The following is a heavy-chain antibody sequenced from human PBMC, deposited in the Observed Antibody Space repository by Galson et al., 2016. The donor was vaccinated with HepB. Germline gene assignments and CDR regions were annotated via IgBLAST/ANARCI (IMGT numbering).Heavy chain of an antibody. Sequence: SVKVSCKASGYTFTSYGISWVRQAPGQGREWRGWNSAYTGNTKYSQKLQGRGTMTTDASTSTAYMELRSLRSDDTAVYYCAREASSGWYGADYWGQGTLVTVSS. D-gene: IGHD6-19*01. J-gene: IGHJ4*02. CDR3: AREASSGWYGADY. V-gene: IGHV1-18*04. CDR2: NSAYTGNT. CDR1: GYTFTSYG.